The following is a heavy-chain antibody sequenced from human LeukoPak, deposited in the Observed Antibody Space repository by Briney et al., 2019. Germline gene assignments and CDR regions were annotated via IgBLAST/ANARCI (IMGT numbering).Heavy chain of an antibody. CDR3: ARGIPYYGMDV. Sequence: GGSLRLSCAASGFTFSSYAMNWVRQAPGKGLEWVAVIWYDGSNKYYADSVKGRFTISRDNSKNTVYLQMNSLGAEDTAVYYCARGIPYYGMDVWGQWTTVTVSS. CDR2: IWYDGSNK. V-gene: IGHV3-33*01. CDR1: GFTFSSYA. J-gene: IGHJ6*02.